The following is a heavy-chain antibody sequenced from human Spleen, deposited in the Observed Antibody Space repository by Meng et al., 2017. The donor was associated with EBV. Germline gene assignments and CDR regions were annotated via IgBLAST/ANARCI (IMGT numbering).Heavy chain of an antibody. V-gene: IGHV4-34*01. D-gene: IGHD1-26*01. CDR1: GGSFSSYY. CDR2: INQSGSI. CDR3: ARGPYYE. Sequence: LHRWGAGLLTPSETLSRACAVSGGSFSSYYWSWIRQPPGKGLEWIGEINQSGSIYYNPSLMGRVTISGDTSRNQLSLKLISVTAADTAVYYCARGPYYEWGQGTLVTVSS. J-gene: IGHJ4*02.